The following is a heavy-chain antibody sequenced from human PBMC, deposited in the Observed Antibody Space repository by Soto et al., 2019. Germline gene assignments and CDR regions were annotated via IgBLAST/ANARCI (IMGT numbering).Heavy chain of an antibody. D-gene: IGHD6-13*01. CDR3: ARDGGIAAAGTGGGY. V-gene: IGHV3-21*01. CDR2: ISSSSSYI. J-gene: IGHJ4*02. CDR1: GFTFSSYS. Sequence: GGSLRLSCAASGFTFSSYSMNWVRQAPGKGLEWVSSISSSSSYIYYADSVKGRFTISRDNAKNSLYLQMNSLRAEDTAVYYCARDGGIAAAGTGGGYWGQGTLVTVSS.